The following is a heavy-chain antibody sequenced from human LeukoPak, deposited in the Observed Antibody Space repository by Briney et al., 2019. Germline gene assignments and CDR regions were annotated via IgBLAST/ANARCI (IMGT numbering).Heavy chain of an antibody. J-gene: IGHJ4*02. CDR1: GGSFSGYY. Sequence: SETLSLTCAVYGGSFSGYYWSWIRQPPGKGLEWIGEINHSGSTNYNPSLKSRVTISVDTSKNQFSLKLSPVTAADTAVYYCARGPNYYDSSGYYYVYWGQGTLVTVSS. CDR2: INHSGST. V-gene: IGHV4-34*01. CDR3: ARGPNYYDSSGYYYVY. D-gene: IGHD3-22*01.